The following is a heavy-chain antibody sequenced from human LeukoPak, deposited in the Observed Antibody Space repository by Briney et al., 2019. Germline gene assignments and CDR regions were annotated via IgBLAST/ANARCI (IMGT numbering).Heavy chain of an antibody. V-gene: IGHV4-59*11. D-gene: IGHD5-18*01. CDR1: GASISSHY. CDR2: ISYTGST. CDR3: ARGYSYGYRFDL. J-gene: IGHJ2*01. Sequence: SQTLSLTCTVSGASISSHYWSWIRHPPGKGLEWIGYISYTGSTNYNSSLRSRVTISVDTSKNQFSLRLSSVTAADRAVYYCARGYSYGYRFDLWGRGTLVTVSS.